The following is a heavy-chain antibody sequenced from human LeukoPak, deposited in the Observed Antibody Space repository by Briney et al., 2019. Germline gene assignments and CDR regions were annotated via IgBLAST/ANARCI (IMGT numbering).Heavy chain of an antibody. CDR3: AREGGGSYSLASYFDY. Sequence: SQTLSLTCVISGDSVSSKSSAWNWIRQSPSRGLEWLGRTYYRSKWYNDYAVSVKSRITINPDTSKNQFSLQLNSVTPEDTAVYYCAREGGGSYSLASYFDYWGQGTLVTVSS. CDR1: GDSVSSKSSA. J-gene: IGHJ4*02. CDR2: TYYRSKWYN. V-gene: IGHV6-1*01. D-gene: IGHD1-26*01.